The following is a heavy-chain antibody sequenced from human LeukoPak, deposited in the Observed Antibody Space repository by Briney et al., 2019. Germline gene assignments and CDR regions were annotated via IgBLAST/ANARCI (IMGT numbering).Heavy chain of an antibody. V-gene: IGHV1-18*01. D-gene: IGHD6-6*01. CDR1: GYTFTSYG. J-gene: IGHJ5*02. Sequence: ASVKVSCKASGYTFTSYGISWVRQAPGQGLEWMGWISAYNGNTNYAQKLQGRVTMTTDTSTSTAYMELRSLRSDDTAVYYCARDTPRKSIAARPGGNWFDPWGQGTLVTVSS. CDR3: ARDTPRKSIAARPGGNWFDP. CDR2: ISAYNGNT.